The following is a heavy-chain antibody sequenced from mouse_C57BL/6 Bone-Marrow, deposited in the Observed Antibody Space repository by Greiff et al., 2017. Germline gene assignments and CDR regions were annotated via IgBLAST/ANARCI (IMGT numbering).Heavy chain of an antibody. Sequence: VTLQESGAELARPGASVKLSCKASGYTFPSYGISWVKQRTGQGLEWIGEIYPRSGNTYYNEKFKGKATLTAAKSSSTAYMALRSLTSEDSAVFFCARDYYGRGTYAMDYWGQGTSVTVSS. D-gene: IGHD1-1*01. V-gene: IGHV1-81*01. CDR1: GYTFPSYG. CDR2: IYPRSGNT. CDR3: ARDYYGRGTYAMDY. J-gene: IGHJ4*01.